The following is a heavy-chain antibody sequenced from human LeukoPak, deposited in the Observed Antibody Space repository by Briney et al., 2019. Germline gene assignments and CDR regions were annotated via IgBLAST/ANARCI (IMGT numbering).Heavy chain of an antibody. J-gene: IGHJ4*02. Sequence: ASVKVSCKASGYTFTSYGISWVRQAPGQGLEWMGWISAYNGNTNYAQKLQGRVTMTTDTSTTTGYMELRSLRSDDTVVYYCAVMLYGSGPYYWGQGTLVTVSS. CDR2: ISAYNGNT. CDR1: GYTFTSYG. V-gene: IGHV1-18*01. D-gene: IGHD3-10*01. CDR3: AVMLYGSGPYY.